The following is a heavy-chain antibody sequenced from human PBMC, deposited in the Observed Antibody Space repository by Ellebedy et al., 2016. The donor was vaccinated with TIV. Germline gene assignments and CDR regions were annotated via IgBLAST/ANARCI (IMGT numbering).Heavy chain of an antibody. CDR3: AKDSFRDHDYVYYLDS. CDR1: GLTLSTSS. Sequence: PGGSLRLSCAASGLTLSTSSMNWVRQSPGKGLEWLSYISASGATIYYADAVKGRFTISRDNARDLLYLQMSSLRAEDPAVYYCAKDSFRDHDYVYYLDSWGQGTPVTVSS. J-gene: IGHJ4*02. CDR2: ISASGATI. D-gene: IGHD3-10*02. V-gene: IGHV3-48*04.